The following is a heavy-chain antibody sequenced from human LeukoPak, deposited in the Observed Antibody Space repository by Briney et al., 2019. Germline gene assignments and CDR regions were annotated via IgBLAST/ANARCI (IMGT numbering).Heavy chain of an antibody. CDR3: ARVREVLQIDY. CDR2: IYSGGST. D-gene: IGHD1-26*01. J-gene: IGHJ4*02. Sequence: GGSLRLSCAASGFTISSCYMTWVRQAPGKGLEWVSIIYSGGSTYYADSVKGRFTISRDSSKNTLYLQMNSLKAEDTAVYYCARVREVLQIDYWGQGTLVIVSS. CDR1: GFTISSCY. V-gene: IGHV3-66*01.